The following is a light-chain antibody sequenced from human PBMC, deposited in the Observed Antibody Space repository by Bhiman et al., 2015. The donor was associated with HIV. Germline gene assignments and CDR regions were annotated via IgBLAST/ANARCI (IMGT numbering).Light chain of an antibody. J-gene: IGLJ1*01. V-gene: IGLV3-1*01. Sequence: SYELTQPPSVSVSPGQTATITCSGDKLWDKYVSWYQQRPGQSPVLVIHQDANRPSGIPERFSGSNSGNTATLTISRVEAGDEADYYCQVWDTGSDLLYVFGTGTKVTVL. CDR1: KLWDKY. CDR2: QDA. CDR3: QVWDTGSDLLYV.